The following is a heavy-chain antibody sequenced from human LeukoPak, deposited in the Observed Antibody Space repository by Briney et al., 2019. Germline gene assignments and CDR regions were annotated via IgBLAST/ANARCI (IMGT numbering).Heavy chain of an antibody. CDR3: ARGGYQPYYYMDV. Sequence: PGGSLRLSCADSGFTFSSHWMHWVRQAPGKGLVWVSRIKYDASSTSYADSVKGRFTISRDNSKKIVYLQMDSLRVDDTAVYYCARGGYQPYYYMDVWGTGTTVTVSS. CDR1: GFTFSSHW. V-gene: IGHV3-74*01. CDR2: IKYDASST. J-gene: IGHJ6*03. D-gene: IGHD2-2*01.